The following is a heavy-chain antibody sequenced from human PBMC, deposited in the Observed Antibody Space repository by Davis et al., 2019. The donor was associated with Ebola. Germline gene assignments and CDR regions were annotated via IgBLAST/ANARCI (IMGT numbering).Heavy chain of an antibody. CDR2: ISSSSSYI. J-gene: IGHJ6*02. CDR3: AREGVEGFGEFGVMYYYYGMDV. CDR1: GFTFSSYS. D-gene: IGHD3-10*01. Sequence: GESLKISCAASGFTFSSYSMNWVRQAPGKGLEWVSSISSSSSYIYYADSVKGRFTISRDNAKNSLYLQMNSLRAEDTAVYYCAREGVEGFGEFGVMYYYYGMDVWGQGTTVTVSS. V-gene: IGHV3-21*01.